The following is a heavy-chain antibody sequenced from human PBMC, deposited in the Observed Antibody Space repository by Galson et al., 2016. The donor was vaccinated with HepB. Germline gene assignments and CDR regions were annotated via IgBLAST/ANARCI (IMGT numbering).Heavy chain of an antibody. V-gene: IGHV4-34*01. Sequence: SETLSLTCTVYGGLFSGYYWTWIRQSPGKGLEWLGEINHTGGTKYNPSLESRVSISLDRSKNQFSLRLTSVTAADTAVYFCARVRRIGTTVVTRAEYFQHWGQGTLVTVS. CDR1: GGLFSGYY. CDR2: INHTGGT. CDR3: ARVRRIGTTVVTRAEYFQH. D-gene: IGHD4-23*01. J-gene: IGHJ1*01.